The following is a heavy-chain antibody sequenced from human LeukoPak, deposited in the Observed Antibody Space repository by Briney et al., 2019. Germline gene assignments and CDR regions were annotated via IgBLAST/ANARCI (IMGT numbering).Heavy chain of an antibody. CDR3: ATTKQARRYFDY. V-gene: IGHV3-23*01. D-gene: IGHD1-1*01. CDR1: GFTFSGNA. CDR2: ISTSGGNT. J-gene: IGHJ4*02. Sequence: GGSLRLSCAGSGFTFSGNALSWVRQAPGKGLEWVSAISTSGGNTYYADSVRGRFTISRDNSKNTLYLQMNTLRAEDTAVYYCATTKQARRYFDYWGQGTLVTVSS.